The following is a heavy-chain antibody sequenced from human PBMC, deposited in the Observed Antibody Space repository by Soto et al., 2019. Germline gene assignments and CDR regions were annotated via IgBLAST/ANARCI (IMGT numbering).Heavy chain of an antibody. V-gene: IGHV1-18*01. Sequence: ASVKVSCKASGYTFSSYAITWVRQAPGQGLEWMGRISAYNGYTNYAEKFQGRVTMTTDTSTSTAYMELRSLRSDDTAVYYCARDTVKGLGMDVWGQGTTVTVSS. CDR1: GYTFSSYA. CDR3: ARDTVKGLGMDV. J-gene: IGHJ6*02. CDR2: ISAYNGYT.